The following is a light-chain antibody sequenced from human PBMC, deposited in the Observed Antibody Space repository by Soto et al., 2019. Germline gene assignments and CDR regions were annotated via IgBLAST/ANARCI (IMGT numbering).Light chain of an antibody. V-gene: IGKV1-39*01. CDR1: QTISSF. CDR2: AAS. J-gene: IGKJ2*01. CDR3: QQSYDTPYT. Sequence: DIQMTQSPSSLSASVGDRVTITCRASQTISSFLNWYQQKPGQAPKLLIYAASTLQSGVPSSFSGSGSGTDVTLTISSLQPADFATYYCQQSYDTPYTFGQGTKLEI.